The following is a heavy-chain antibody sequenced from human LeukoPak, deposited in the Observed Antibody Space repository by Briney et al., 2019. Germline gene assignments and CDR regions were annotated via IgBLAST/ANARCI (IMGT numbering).Heavy chain of an antibody. CDR1: GFTVSSNY. V-gene: IGHV3-66*01. D-gene: IGHD1-26*01. J-gene: IGHJ4*02. CDR2: IYSGGGT. CDR3: GQVGY. Sequence: GGSLRLSCAASGFTVSSNYINWVRQAPGKGLEWVSVIYSGGGTNSADSVKGRFTISRDNSKNTLYLQMNSLRVEDTATYFCGQVGYWGQGTLVTVSS.